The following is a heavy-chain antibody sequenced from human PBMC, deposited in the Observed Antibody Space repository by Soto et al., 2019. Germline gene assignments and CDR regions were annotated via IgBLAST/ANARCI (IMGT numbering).Heavy chain of an antibody. Sequence: GSLRLSCAASGFTFSGYWMHWVRQAPGRGLEWVSRSNKDGSDTNYADNVKGRFTVSRDNAKNTLFLQINGLRAEDTAVYFCAKDDLYSSGSFDYWGQGTLVTVSS. D-gene: IGHD6-19*01. CDR2: SNKDGSDT. CDR3: AKDDLYSSGSFDY. V-gene: IGHV3-74*01. CDR1: GFTFSGYW. J-gene: IGHJ4*02.